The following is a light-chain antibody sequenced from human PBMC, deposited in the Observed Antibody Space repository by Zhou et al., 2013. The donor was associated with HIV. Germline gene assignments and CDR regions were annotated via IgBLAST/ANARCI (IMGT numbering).Light chain of an antibody. J-gene: IGKJ2*01. CDR3: QEYYFSHT. Sequence: AVRMTQSPSSLSASTGDRVTITCRASQGIGTNLAWYQLKPGKAPKLLIYSSSTLQSGVPSRFSGSGSGTQFTLTISCLQSEDFATYFCQEYYFSHTFGQGTKLEMK. V-gene: IGKV1-8*01. CDR1: QGIGTN. CDR2: SSS.